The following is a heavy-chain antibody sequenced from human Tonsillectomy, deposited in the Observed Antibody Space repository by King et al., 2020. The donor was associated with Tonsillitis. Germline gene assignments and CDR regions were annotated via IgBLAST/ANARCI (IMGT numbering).Heavy chain of an antibody. CDR3: TRVTDPNPYYYDSSGYYPYYFDY. Sequence: VQLVESGGGLVQPGRSLRLSCTASGFTFGDYAMSWVRQAPGKGLDWVGFIRSKAYGGTTEYAASVKGRFTISRDDSKSIAYLQMNSLKTEDTAVYYCTRVTDPNPYYYDSSGYYPYYFDYWGQGTLVTVSS. D-gene: IGHD3-22*01. V-gene: IGHV3-49*04. CDR2: IRSKAYGGTT. J-gene: IGHJ4*02. CDR1: GFTFGDYA.